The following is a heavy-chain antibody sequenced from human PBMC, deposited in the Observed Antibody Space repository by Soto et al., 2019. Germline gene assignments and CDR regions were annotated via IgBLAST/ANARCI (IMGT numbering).Heavy chain of an antibody. CDR1: GYTFTSYA. CDR3: ARPGRPGSNWFDP. J-gene: IGHJ5*02. V-gene: IGHV1-3*01. CDR2: INAGNGNT. Sequence: ASVKVSCKASGYTFTSYAMHWVRQAPGQRLEWMGWINAGNGNTKYSQKFQGRVTITRDTSAGTAYMELSSLRSEDTAVYYCARPGRPGSNWFDPWGQGTLVTVSS. D-gene: IGHD5-12*01.